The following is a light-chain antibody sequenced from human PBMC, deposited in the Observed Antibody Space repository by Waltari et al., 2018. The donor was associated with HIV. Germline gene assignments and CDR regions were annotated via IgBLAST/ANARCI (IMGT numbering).Light chain of an antibody. CDR1: NSNIESHY. J-gene: IGLJ1*01. Sequence: QSVLTQPPSASATPGQRITISCSGGNSNIESHYVYWYQQLPGTAPKVFIYRNSQRPSGVPDRFSGSKSGTSASLIISGLRSGDEADYYCASWDDSLNAFVFGTGTKVTVL. V-gene: IGLV1-47*01. CDR2: RNS. CDR3: ASWDDSLNAFV.